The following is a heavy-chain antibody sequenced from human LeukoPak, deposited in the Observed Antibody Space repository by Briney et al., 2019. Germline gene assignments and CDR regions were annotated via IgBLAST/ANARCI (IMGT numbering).Heavy chain of an antibody. CDR3: AKMYSSFIFYFDY. V-gene: IGHV3-30-3*02. Sequence: PGGSLRLSCAASGFTFSSYAMHWVRQAPGKGLEWVAVISYDGSNKYYADSVKGRFTISRDNSKNTLYLQMNSLRAEDTAVYYCAKMYSSFIFYFDYWGQGTLVTVSS. CDR2: ISYDGSNK. J-gene: IGHJ4*02. D-gene: IGHD6-6*01. CDR1: GFTFSSYA.